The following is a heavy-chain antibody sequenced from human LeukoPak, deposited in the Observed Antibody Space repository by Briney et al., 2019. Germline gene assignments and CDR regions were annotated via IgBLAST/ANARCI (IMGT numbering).Heavy chain of an antibody. CDR3: ATFPPPNSTGYSSSWYRANWFDP. CDR1: GYTLTELS. Sequence: ASVKVSCKVSGYTLTELSMHWVRQAPGKGLEWMGGFDPEDGETIYAQKFQGRVTMTEDTSTDTAYMELSSLRSEDTAVYYCATFPPPNSTGYSSSWYRANWFDPWGQGTLVTVSS. J-gene: IGHJ5*02. D-gene: IGHD6-13*01. CDR2: FDPEDGET. V-gene: IGHV1-24*01.